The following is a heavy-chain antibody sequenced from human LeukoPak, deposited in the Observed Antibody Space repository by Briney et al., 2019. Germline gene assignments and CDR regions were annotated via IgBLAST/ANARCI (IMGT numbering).Heavy chain of an antibody. CDR1: GGSISSGGYY. CDR3: ARIGGHYSNMDV. CDR2: IYYTGST. Sequence: SETLSLTCTVSGGSISSGGYYWGWIRQPPGKGLEWIGSIYYTGSTYYNPSLKSRVTISVGTSNNQFSLKLSSVTAADTAVYYCARIGGHYSNMDVWGQGTTATVSS. V-gene: IGHV4-39*01. J-gene: IGHJ6*02.